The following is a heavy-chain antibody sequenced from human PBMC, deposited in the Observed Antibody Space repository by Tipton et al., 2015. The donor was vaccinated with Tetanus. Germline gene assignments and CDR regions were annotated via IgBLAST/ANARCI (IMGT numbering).Heavy chain of an antibody. J-gene: IGHJ4*02. V-gene: IGHV5-51*01. CDR3: ARAHCTDGVCNFDF. Sequence: QLVQSGGEVKKPGESLKISCKGSGYIFNNYWIGWVRQMPGKGLEWIGIIYPGDSDTRYSPSFQGQVTISVDKSNSTAYLQWSSLKASDTSMFYCARAHCTDGVCNFDFWGQGALVTVAS. CDR2: IYPGDSDT. D-gene: IGHD2-8*01. CDR1: GYIFNNYW.